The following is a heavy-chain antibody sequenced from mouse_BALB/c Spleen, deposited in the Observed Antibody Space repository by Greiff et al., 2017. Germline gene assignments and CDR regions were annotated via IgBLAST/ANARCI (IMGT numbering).Heavy chain of an antibody. Sequence: EVKLQESGGGLVQPGGSLKLSCAASGFAFSRYWMSWVRQAPGKGLEWIGEINPDSSTINYTPSLKDKFIISRDNAKNTLYLQMSKVRSEDTALYYCARRYYYGYGYFDYWGQGTTLTVSS. CDR3: ARRYYYGYGYFDY. CDR2: INPDSSTI. V-gene: IGHV4-1*02. CDR1: GFAFSRYW. D-gene: IGHD1-2*01. J-gene: IGHJ2*01.